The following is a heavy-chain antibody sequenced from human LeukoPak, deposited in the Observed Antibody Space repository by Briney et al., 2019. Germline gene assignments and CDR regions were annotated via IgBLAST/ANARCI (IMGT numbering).Heavy chain of an antibody. CDR2: ISAYNGNT. Sequence: VASVKVSCKASGYTFTSYGISWVRQAPGQGLEWMGWISAYNGNTNYAQKLQGRVTMTTDTSTSTAYMELRSLRSDDTAVYYCARPATYGCSSTSCYLDPFDYWGQGTLVTVSS. V-gene: IGHV1-18*01. CDR3: ARPATYGCSSTSCYLDPFDY. J-gene: IGHJ4*02. D-gene: IGHD2-2*01. CDR1: GYTFTSYG.